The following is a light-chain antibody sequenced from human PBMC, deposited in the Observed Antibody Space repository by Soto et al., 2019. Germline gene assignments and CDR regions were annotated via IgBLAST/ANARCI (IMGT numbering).Light chain of an antibody. CDR2: EVN. CDR3: SSYAGYSNLV. V-gene: IGLV2-8*01. CDR1: SSDVGDYNY. J-gene: IGLJ2*01. Sequence: QSALTQPPSASGSPGQSVTISCTGTSSDVGDYNYVSWYQQHPGKAPKLMIYEVNKRPSGVPDRFSGSKSGNTASLTVSGLQADDEADYYCSSYAGYSNLVFGGGTKLTVL.